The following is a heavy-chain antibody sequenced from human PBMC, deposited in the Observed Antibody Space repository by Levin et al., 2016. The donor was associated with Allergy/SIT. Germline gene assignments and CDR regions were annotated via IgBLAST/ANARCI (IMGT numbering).Heavy chain of an antibody. D-gene: IGHD2-15*01. CDR3: ARPYGSGSAPFGY. V-gene: IGHV4/OR15-8*02. Sequence: SETLSLTCVVSGYSISNSFWWTWVRQTPGKALEWIGQVYHTGTTNYNPSLKGRVNISIDKFKNQFFLEVTSVTAADTATYYCARPYGSGSAPFGYWGPGILVTVSS. CDR1: GYSISNSFW. J-gene: IGHJ4*02. CDR2: VYHTGTT.